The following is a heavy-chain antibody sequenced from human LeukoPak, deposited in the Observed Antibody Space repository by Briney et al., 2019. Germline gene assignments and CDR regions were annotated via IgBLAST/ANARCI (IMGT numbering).Heavy chain of an antibody. CDR2: IYPGDSDT. CDR3: ARQSKYYDSSGHPFDH. CDR1: GYSFTSYW. D-gene: IGHD3-22*01. J-gene: IGHJ4*02. V-gene: IGHV5-51*01. Sequence: GESLKISCKGSGYSFTSYWIGWVRQMPGKGLEWMGIIYPGDSDTRYSPSFQGQVTISADKSVSTAYLQWSSLKASDTAMYYCARQSKYYDSSGHPFDHWGQGTLVTVSS.